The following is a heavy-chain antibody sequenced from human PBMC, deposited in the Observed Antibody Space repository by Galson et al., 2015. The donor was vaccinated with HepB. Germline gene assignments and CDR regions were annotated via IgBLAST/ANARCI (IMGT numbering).Heavy chain of an antibody. Sequence: SLRLSCAASGFIFSSYWMSWVRQAPGKGLEWVANIKQDGSEKNYVDSVKGRFTISRDNAKNSLFLQMNSLRAEDTAAYYCTRGDTTTWIDYWGQGTLVTVSS. CDR3: TRGDTTTWIDY. CDR1: GFIFSSYW. V-gene: IGHV3-7*03. J-gene: IGHJ4*02. CDR2: IKQDGSEK. D-gene: IGHD1-26*01.